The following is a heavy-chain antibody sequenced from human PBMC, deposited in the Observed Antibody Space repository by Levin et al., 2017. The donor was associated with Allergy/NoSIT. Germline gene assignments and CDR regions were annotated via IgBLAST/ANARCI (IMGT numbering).Heavy chain of an antibody. V-gene: IGHV3-33*01. CDR2: IWHDGSST. CDR3: ARLPGSPTQWEVLSDAFDV. J-gene: IGHJ3*01. CDR1: GFRFSSYG. D-gene: IGHD1-26*01. Sequence: PGGSLRLSCAASGFRFSSYGMHWVRQAPGKGLEWVAFIWHDGSSTYYADSVKGRFTISRDNSKNTLYLQMNSLRVEDTALYYCARLPGSPTQWEVLSDAFDVWGQGTVVTVSS.